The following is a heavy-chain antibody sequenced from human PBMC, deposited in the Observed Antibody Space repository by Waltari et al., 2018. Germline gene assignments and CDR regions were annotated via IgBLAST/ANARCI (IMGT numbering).Heavy chain of an antibody. CDR3: ARHLYSIDYLELGN. CDR2: ISDSGVIT. J-gene: IGHJ4*02. V-gene: IGHV3-23*01. Sequence: EVHLLESGGGLAQPGGSRCPSWEHLDFNLFTMLRGWVRQAPGKGLEWVSGISDSGVITKYADSVKGRFTVSRDNSKNTVFLQLNSLRAEDTAIYYCARHLYSIDYLELGNWGQGTLVTVSS. CDR1: DFNLFTML. D-gene: IGHD3-22*01.